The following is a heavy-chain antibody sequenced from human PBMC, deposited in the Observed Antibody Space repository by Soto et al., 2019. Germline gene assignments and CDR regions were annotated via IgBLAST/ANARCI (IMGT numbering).Heavy chain of an antibody. V-gene: IGHV3-33*01. Sequence: QVQLVESGGGVVQPGRSLRLSCAASGFTFSSYGMHWVRQAPGKGLEWVAVIWYDGSNKYYADSVKGRFTISRDNSKNTLYLQMNSLRAEDTAVYYCARFSSSWYGRIDYWGQGTRVTVSS. CDR2: IWYDGSNK. D-gene: IGHD6-13*01. CDR1: GFTFSSYG. CDR3: ARFSSSWYGRIDY. J-gene: IGHJ4*02.